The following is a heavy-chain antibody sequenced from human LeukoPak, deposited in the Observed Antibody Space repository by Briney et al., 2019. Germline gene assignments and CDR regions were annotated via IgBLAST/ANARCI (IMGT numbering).Heavy chain of an antibody. CDR2: ISAGNGNT. CDR1: GYTFTSYA. CDR3: ARALGSGWARPFDY. D-gene: IGHD6-19*01. Sequence: VASVKVSCKASGYTFTSYAMHWVRQAPGQRLEWMGWISAGNGNTKYSQKFQGRVTITRDTSASTAYMELSSLRSEDTAVYYCARALGSGWARPFDYWGQGTLVTVSS. V-gene: IGHV1-3*01. J-gene: IGHJ4*02.